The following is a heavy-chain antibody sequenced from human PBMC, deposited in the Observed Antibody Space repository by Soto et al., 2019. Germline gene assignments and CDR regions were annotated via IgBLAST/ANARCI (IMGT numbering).Heavy chain of an antibody. V-gene: IGHV4-59*01. CDR1: GGSISSYY. CDR3: ARDQRYYDFWSGSTPYYYYGMDV. Sequence: SETLSLTCTVPGGSISSYYWSWIRQPPGKGLEWIGYIYYSGSTNYNPSLKSRVTISVDTSKNQFSLKLSSVTAADTAVYYCARDQRYYDFWSGSTPYYYYGMDVWGQGTTVTVSS. J-gene: IGHJ6*02. D-gene: IGHD3-3*01. CDR2: IYYSGST.